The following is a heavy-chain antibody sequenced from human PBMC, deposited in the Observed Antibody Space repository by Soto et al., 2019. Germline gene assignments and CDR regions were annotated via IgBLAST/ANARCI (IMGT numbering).Heavy chain of an antibody. V-gene: IGHV4-4*02. J-gene: IGHJ4*02. CDR2: AHHSGRT. CDR3: ARSQPTPLAY. CDR1: GDSMSSSNW. Sequence: PSETLSLTCTVSGDSMSSSNWWNWVRQPPGKGLEWIGEAHHSGRTNYNPSLKSRVTISVDRSQNRFSLKLSSVTAADTAVYYCARSQPTPLAYWGQGTLVTVSS.